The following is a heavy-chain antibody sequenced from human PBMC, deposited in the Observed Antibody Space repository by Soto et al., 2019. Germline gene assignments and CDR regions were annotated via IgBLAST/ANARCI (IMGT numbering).Heavy chain of an antibody. J-gene: IGHJ4*02. CDR3: AKRSPYSSGWYSPIFDY. CDR1: GFTFSSYA. CDR2: ISGSGGST. D-gene: IGHD6-13*01. V-gene: IGHV3-23*01. Sequence: GGSLRHSCAASGFTFSSYAMSWVRQAPGKGLEWVSAISGSGGSTYYADSVKGRFTISRDNSKNTLYLQMNSLRAEDTAVYFCAKRSPYSSGWYSPIFDYWGQGALVTVSS.